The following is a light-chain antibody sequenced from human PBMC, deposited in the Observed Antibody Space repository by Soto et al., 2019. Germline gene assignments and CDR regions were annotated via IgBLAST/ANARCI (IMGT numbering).Light chain of an antibody. J-gene: IGLJ1*01. CDR2: SNN. CDR3: AAWDDSLNGQV. V-gene: IGLV1-44*01. CDR1: GSNIGSNT. Sequence: QAVVTQPPSASGTPGQRVTISCSGSGSNIGSNTVNWYQQLPGTAPKLLLYSNNQRPSGVPDRFSGSKSGTSASLAISGLQSEDEADYYCAAWDDSLNGQVFGTGTKVTVL.